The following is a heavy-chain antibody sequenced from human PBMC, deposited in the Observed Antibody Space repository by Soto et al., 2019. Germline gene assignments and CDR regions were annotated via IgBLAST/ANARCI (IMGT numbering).Heavy chain of an antibody. CDR3: ANDYGDYKSYNVMGV. Sequence: QLQLQESGPGLVKPSETLSLTCTVSGDSVSSITYYWGWIRQPPGKGLEWIGSLYYSGSTYYNPSLRSRVTISVDTSKNQFSLKLSSVTAADTAVYYCANDYGDYKSYNVMGVWGRGTTVTVSS. CDR1: GDSVSSITYY. V-gene: IGHV4-39*01. D-gene: IGHD4-17*01. J-gene: IGHJ6*02. CDR2: LYYSGST.